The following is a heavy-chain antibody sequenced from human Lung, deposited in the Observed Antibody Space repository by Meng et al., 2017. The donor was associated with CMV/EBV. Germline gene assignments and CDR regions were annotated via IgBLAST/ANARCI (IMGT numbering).Heavy chain of an antibody. CDR1: GYTFTGYY. D-gene: IGHD7-27*01. J-gene: IGHJ4*02. CDR3: VRANLGSADY. V-gene: IGHV1-2*06. CDR2: ITPSSGGT. Sequence: QVKLVNFGSRLRKPGASVKVSCKASGYTFTGYYMHWLRQAPGQGLEWVGRITPSSGGTTYAQKFQGRVTMTRDTSISTAYMELSSLRSDDAAIYYCVRANLGSADYWGQGTLVTVSS.